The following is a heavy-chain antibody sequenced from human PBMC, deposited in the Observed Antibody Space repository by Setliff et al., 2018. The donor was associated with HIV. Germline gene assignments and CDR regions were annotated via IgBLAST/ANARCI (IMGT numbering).Heavy chain of an antibody. J-gene: IGHJ4*02. CDR1: GGSNTRTPYY. Sequence: SETLSLTCTVSGGSNTRTPYYWGWIRQPPGKGLEWIGSIYHTGITYDNPSLKSRVTISVDTSKNQISLRLSSVTAADTAVYYCARLSGGMVPNYWGQGTLVTVSS. V-gene: IGHV4-39*01. D-gene: IGHD3-10*01. CDR2: IYHTGIT. CDR3: ARLSGGMVPNY.